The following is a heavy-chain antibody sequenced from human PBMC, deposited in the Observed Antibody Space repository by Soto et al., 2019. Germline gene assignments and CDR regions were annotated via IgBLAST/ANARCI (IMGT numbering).Heavy chain of an antibody. D-gene: IGHD5-12*01. CDR1: GYTFTSYG. CDR3: ARESLSGYESPYFDY. J-gene: IGHJ4*02. CDR2: ISAYNGNT. V-gene: IGHV1-18*04. Sequence: QVQLVQSGAEVKKPGASVKVSCKASGYTFTSYGISWVRQAPGQGLEWMGWISAYNGNTNYTQKLQGRVTMTTDTSTSTAYMELRSLRSDDTAVYYCARESLSGYESPYFDYWGQGTLVTVSS.